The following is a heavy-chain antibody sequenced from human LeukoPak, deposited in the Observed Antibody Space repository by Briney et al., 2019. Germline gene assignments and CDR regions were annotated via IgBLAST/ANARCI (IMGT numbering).Heavy chain of an antibody. Sequence: GGSLRLSCAASGFTFRSYTMHWVRQAPGKGLEWVAVILYDGRTTNYAESVRGRFTISRDNSKNTLYLQMNSLRAEDTAVYYCARDGSAARRPAFDIWGQGTMVTVSS. V-gene: IGHV3-30*04. CDR1: GFTFRSYT. J-gene: IGHJ3*02. CDR3: ARDGSAARRPAFDI. CDR2: ILYDGRTT. D-gene: IGHD6-6*01.